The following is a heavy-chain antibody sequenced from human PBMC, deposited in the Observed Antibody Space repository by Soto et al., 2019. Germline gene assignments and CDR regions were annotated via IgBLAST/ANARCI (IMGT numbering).Heavy chain of an antibody. D-gene: IGHD3-3*01. CDR1: GYSITAGGYY. V-gene: IGHV4-31*03. CDR3: ARAQRFTTFGVHYFDS. CDR2: FYSSGSI. Sequence: SETLSLTCFVSGYSITAGGYYWSWIRHHPGKGLEWIGSFYSSGSIIYNPSLRSRVSISGDTSSNQLSMSLTSVTAADTARYYCARAQRFTTFGVHYFDSWGQGTQVTVSS. J-gene: IGHJ4*02.